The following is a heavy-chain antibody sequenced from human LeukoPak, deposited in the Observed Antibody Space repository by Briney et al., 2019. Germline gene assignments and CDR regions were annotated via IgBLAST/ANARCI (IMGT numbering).Heavy chain of an antibody. Sequence: GGSLRLSCAASGFTFSSYAMSWVRQAPGKGLEWVSAISGSGGSTYYADSVKGRFTISRDNSKNTLYLQMNSLRAEDTAVYYCAKPPGYRYVLNYFDYWGQGTLVTVSS. V-gene: IGHV3-23*01. CDR1: GFTFSSYA. D-gene: IGHD5-18*01. CDR2: ISGSGGST. J-gene: IGHJ4*02. CDR3: AKPPGYRYVLNYFDY.